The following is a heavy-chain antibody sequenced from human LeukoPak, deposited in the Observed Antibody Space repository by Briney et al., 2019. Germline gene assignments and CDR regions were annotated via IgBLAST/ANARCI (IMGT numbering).Heavy chain of an antibody. D-gene: IGHD2-2*01. CDR2: INHSGST. J-gene: IGHJ4*02. CDR1: VGSFSGYH. Sequence: PSETLSLTCAVYVGSFSGYHRTWIRQSPGKGLEWIGEINHSGSTKYNPSLKSRVTISADTSKNQFSLKLTSVTAVDTAIYYCARPRYPHGPAALDYWGRGTLVTVSS. V-gene: IGHV4-34*01. CDR3: ARPRYPHGPAALDY.